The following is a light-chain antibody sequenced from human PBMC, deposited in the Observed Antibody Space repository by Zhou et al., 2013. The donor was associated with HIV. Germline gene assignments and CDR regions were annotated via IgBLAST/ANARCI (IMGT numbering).Light chain of an antibody. Sequence: DIQMTQSPSSLSASVGDRVTITCRASQDISNYLAWYQQKPGKVPKLLIYAASTLQSGVPSRLSGSGSGTEFTLTISSLQPEDFATYYCQQTYSTPSITFGQGTRLEIK. J-gene: IGKJ5*01. CDR3: QQTYSTPSIT. V-gene: IGKV1-27*01. CDR1: QDISNY. CDR2: AAS.